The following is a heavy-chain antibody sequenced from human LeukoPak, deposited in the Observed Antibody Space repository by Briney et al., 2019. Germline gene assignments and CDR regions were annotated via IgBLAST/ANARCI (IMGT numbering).Heavy chain of an antibody. CDR2: INHSGST. V-gene: IGHV4-34*01. Sequence: SETLSLTCAVYGGSFSGYYWSWIRQPPGKGLEWIGEINHSGSTNYNPSLKSRVTISVNTSKNQFSLKLSSVTAADTAVYYCARGSGDYWGQGTLVTVSS. J-gene: IGHJ4*02. CDR3: ARGSGDY. CDR1: GGSFSGYY. D-gene: IGHD7-27*01.